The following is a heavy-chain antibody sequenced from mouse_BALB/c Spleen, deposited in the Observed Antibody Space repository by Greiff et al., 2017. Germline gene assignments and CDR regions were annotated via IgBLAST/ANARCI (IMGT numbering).Heavy chain of an antibody. D-gene: IGHD2-4*01. V-gene: IGHV5-12-1*01. J-gene: IGHJ3*01. CDR2: ISSGGGST. CDR3: ARPYDYDAWFAY. CDR1: GFAFSSYD. Sequence: DVKLVESGGGLVKPGGSLKLSCAASGFAFSSYDMSWVRQTPEKRLEWVAYISSGGGSTYYPDTVKGRFTISRDNAKNTLYLQMSSLKSEDTAMYYCARPYDYDAWFAYWGQGTLVTVSA.